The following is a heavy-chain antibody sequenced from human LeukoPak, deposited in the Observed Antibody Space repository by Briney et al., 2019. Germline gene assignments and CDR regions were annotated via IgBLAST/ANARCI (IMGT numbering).Heavy chain of an antibody. Sequence: GRSLRLSCAASGFTLDDYAMHWVRQAPGKGLEWVSGISWNSGSIGYADSVKGRFTISRDNAKNSLCLQMNSLRAEDTALYYCAGYYYDSSGYSSHAFDIWGQGTMVTVSS. J-gene: IGHJ3*02. D-gene: IGHD3-22*01. V-gene: IGHV3-9*01. CDR2: ISWNSGSI. CDR1: GFTLDDYA. CDR3: AGYYYDSSGYSSHAFDI.